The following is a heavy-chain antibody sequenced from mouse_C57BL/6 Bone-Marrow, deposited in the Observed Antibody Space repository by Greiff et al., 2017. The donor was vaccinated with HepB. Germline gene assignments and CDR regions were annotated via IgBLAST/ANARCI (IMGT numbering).Heavy chain of an antibody. CDR1: GYTFTSYG. CDR2: IYPRSGNT. J-gene: IGHJ1*03. D-gene: IGHD1-1*01. Sequence: QVQLQQSGAELARPGASVKLSCKASGYTFTSYGISWVKQRTGQGLEWIGEIYPRSGNTYYNEKFKGKATRTADKSSSTAYMELRSLTSEDSAVYFCARAVLRYFDVWGTGTTVTVSS. V-gene: IGHV1-81*01. CDR3: ARAVLRYFDV.